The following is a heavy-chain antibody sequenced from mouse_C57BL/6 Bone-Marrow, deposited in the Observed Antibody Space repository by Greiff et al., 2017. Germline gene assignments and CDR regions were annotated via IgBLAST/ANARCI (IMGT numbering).Heavy chain of an antibody. CDR3: ARGYGSTPFAY. Sequence: VQLQQSGPELVKPGDSVKISCKASGYSFTGYFMNWVMQSHGKSLEWIGRINPYNGDTFYNQKFKGKATLTVDKSSSTAHMELRSLTSEVSAVYYGARGYGSTPFAYWGQGTLVTVSA. J-gene: IGHJ3*01. V-gene: IGHV1-20*01. D-gene: IGHD1-1*01. CDR2: INPYNGDT. CDR1: GYSFTGYF.